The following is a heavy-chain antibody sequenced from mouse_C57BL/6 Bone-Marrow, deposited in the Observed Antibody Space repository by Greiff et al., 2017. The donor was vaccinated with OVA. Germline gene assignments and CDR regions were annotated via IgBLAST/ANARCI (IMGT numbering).Heavy chain of an antibody. J-gene: IGHJ2*01. CDR3: AQYGDY. CDR1: GYTFTGYW. D-gene: IGHD1-1*02. V-gene: IGHV1-9*01. Sequence: QVQLQQSGAELMKPGASVKLSCKATGYTFTGYWIEWVKQRPGHGLEWIGEILPGSGSTNYNEKFKGKAPFTADTSSNAAYLHLSSLTTADSALXNSAQYGDYWGQGTTLTVSS. CDR2: ILPGSGST.